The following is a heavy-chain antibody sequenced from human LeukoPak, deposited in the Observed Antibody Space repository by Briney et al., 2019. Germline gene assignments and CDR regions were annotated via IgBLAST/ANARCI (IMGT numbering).Heavy chain of an antibody. Sequence: ASVKVSCKASGYTFTGYYMHWVRQAPGQGLEWMGWINPTTGGTNYAQKFQGKFTMTRDTSVSTAYMDLGSLRSDDTAIYFCARDQGGSGPTPNQYWGQGTLVTVSS. CDR1: GYTFTGYY. D-gene: IGHD6-19*01. CDR2: INPTTGGT. CDR3: ARDQGGSGPTPNQY. V-gene: IGHV1-2*02. J-gene: IGHJ4*02.